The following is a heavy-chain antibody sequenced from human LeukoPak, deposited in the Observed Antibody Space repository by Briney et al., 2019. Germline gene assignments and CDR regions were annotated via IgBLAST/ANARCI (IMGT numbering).Heavy chain of an antibody. CDR2: IVVGSGNT. CDR1: GFTFTSSA. D-gene: IGHD7-27*01. Sequence: ASVKVSCKASGFTFTSSAVQWVRQARGQRLEWIGWIVVGSGNTNYAQKFRERVTITRDMSTSTAYMELSSLRSEDTAVYYCAASMGIPDYYYYYGMDVWGQGTTVTVSS. CDR3: AASMGIPDYYYYYGMDV. V-gene: IGHV1-58*01. J-gene: IGHJ6*02.